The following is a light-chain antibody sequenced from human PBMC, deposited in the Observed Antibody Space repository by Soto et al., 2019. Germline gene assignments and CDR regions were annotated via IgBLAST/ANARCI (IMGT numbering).Light chain of an antibody. CDR3: QYHGSSPIT. V-gene: IGKV3-20*01. CDR1: QSVSSSY. CDR2: GAS. Sequence: EIVMTQSPATLSLSPGERATLSCRASQSVSSSYLSWYQQKPGQAPRLLIYGASNRATGIPDRFSGSGSGTDFTLTISRLEPEDFALFYCQYHGSSPITFGQGTRLEIK. J-gene: IGKJ5*01.